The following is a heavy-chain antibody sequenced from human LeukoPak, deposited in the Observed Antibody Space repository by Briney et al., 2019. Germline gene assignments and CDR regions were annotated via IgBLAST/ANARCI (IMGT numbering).Heavy chain of an antibody. CDR2: INTSGNT. J-gene: IGHJ6*04. V-gene: IGHV4-4*07. D-gene: IGHD5-12*01. Sequence: SETLSLTCTVSGDSISNYYWSWIRQSAGKGLEWIGRINTSGNTNYNPSLKSRVTMSLDTSKNQFSLNVCSVTVADTAVFYCARERLGFRVDVWGKGTTVTVSS. CDR1: GDSISNYY. CDR3: ARERLGFRVDV.